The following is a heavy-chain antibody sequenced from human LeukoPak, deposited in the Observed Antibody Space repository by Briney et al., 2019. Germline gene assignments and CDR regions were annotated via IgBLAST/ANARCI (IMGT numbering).Heavy chain of an antibody. CDR1: GGTFISYA. Sequence: SVKVSCKASGGTFISYAISWVRQAPGQGLEWMGGIIPIFGTANYAQKFQGRVTITADESTSTDYMELSSMRSEDTAVYYCARGEDTAMVAAFDYWGQGTLVTVSS. J-gene: IGHJ4*02. V-gene: IGHV1-69*01. D-gene: IGHD5-18*01. CDR2: IIPIFGTA. CDR3: ARGEDTAMVAAFDY.